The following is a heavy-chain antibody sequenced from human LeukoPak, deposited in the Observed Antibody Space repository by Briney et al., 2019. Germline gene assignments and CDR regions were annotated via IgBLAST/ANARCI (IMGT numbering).Heavy chain of an antibody. V-gene: IGHV3-33*01. D-gene: IGHD2-15*01. J-gene: IGHJ3*02. Sequence: PGRSLRLSCAASGFTFSSYGMHWVRQAPGKGLEWVAVIWYDGSNKYYADSVKGRFTISRDNSKNTLYLQMNSLRAEDTAVYYCARDCGRGGGSCYGYDAFDIWGQGIMVTVSS. CDR3: ARDCGRGGGSCYGYDAFDI. CDR2: IWYDGSNK. CDR1: GFTFSSYG.